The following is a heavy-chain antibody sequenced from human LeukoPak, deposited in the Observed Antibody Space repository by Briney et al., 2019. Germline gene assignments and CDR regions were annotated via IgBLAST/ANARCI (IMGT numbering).Heavy chain of an antibody. CDR1: GFTFSSDS. D-gene: IGHD3-22*01. CDR3: ARLATYCYDSSDNWFDP. CDR2: ISSSSSTI. V-gene: IGHV3-48*01. J-gene: IGHJ5*02. Sequence: GGSLRLSCAASGFTFSSDSMNWVRQAPGKGLEWVSYISSSSSTIYYADSVKGRFTISRDNAKNSLYLQMNSLRAEDTAVYYCARLATYCYDSSDNWFDPWGQGTLVTVSS.